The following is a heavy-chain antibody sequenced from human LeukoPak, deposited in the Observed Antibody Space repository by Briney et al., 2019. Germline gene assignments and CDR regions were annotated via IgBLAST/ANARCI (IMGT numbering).Heavy chain of an antibody. CDR3: ARDTRRAAATKYSSGWGTDY. Sequence: GASVKVSCKASGYTLTGYYMHWVRQAPGQGLEWMGWINPNSGGTNYAQKFQGRITMTRDTSISTAYMELSRLRSDDTAVYYCARDTRRAAATKYSSGWGTDYWGQGTLVTVSS. D-gene: IGHD6-19*01. CDR1: GYTLTGYY. J-gene: IGHJ4*02. V-gene: IGHV1-2*02. CDR2: INPNSGGT.